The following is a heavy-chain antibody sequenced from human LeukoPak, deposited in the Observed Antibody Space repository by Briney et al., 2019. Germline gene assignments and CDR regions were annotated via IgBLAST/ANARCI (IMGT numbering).Heavy chain of an antibody. CDR2: VSGSGAIA. J-gene: IGHJ4*02. Sequence: GGSLRLSCAASGFTFSNYAMTWVRQAPGKGLEWVSAVSGSGAIAYYTDSVKGRFTISRDNAKNSLYLQMNSLRAEDTAVYYCARDGVATPFDYWGQGTLVTVSS. V-gene: IGHV3-23*01. D-gene: IGHD1-26*01. CDR3: ARDGVATPFDY. CDR1: GFTFSNYA.